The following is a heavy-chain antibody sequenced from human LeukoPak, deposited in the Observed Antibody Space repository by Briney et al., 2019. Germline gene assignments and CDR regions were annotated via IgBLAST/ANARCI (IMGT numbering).Heavy chain of an antibody. Sequence: GGSLRLSCAASGFTFSSYGMHWVRQAPGKGLEWVTFVRNDGSDKYYADSVKGRFTISRDNSKNTVYLQMNSLRAEDTAVYYCTFSIDYYYYGMDVWGQGTTVTVSS. CDR3: TFSIDYYYYGMDV. V-gene: IGHV3-30*02. J-gene: IGHJ6*02. CDR1: GFTFSSYG. D-gene: IGHD2/OR15-2a*01. CDR2: VRNDGSDK.